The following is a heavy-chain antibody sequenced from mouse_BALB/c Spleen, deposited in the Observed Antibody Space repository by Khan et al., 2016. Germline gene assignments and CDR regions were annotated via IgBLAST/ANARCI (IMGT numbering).Heavy chain of an antibody. CDR3: ASGLGFDY. CDR1: GYTFSSYW. Sequence: QVQLQQSGAELMKPGASVKISCTVTGYTFSSYWIEWVKQRPGHGLEWIGEILPGSGSTNYNEKFKGKATFTADTSSNTAYMQLSSLTSEDSAVXYCASGLGFDYWGQGTTLTVSS. V-gene: IGHV1-9*01. J-gene: IGHJ2*01. D-gene: IGHD4-1*01. CDR2: ILPGSGST.